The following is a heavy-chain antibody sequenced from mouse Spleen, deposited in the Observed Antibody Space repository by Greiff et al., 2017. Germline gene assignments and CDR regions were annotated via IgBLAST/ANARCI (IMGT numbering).Heavy chain of an antibody. D-gene: IGHD3-1*01. J-gene: IGHJ3*01. CDR2: INPSSGYT. CDR1: GYTFTSYT. CDR3: TTGSGYEAY. Sequence: VQLQQSGAELARPGASVKMSCKASGYTFTSYTMHWVKQRPGQGLEWIGYINPSSGYTKYNQKFKDKATLTADKSSSTAYMQLSSLTSEDTAVYYCTTGSGYEAYWGQGTLVTVSA. V-gene: IGHV1-4*01.